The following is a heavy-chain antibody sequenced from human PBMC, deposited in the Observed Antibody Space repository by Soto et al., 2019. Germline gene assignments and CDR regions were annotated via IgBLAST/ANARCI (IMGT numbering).Heavy chain of an antibody. D-gene: IGHD6-13*01. Sequence: SETLSLTCAVSSGSISSSNWWSWVRQPPGKGLEWIGEIYHSGSTNYNPSLKSRVTISVDKSKNQFSLKLSSVTAADTAVYYCARNGEQYSSSWYMGDYYYYYYMDVWGKGTTVTVSS. J-gene: IGHJ6*03. CDR1: SGSISSSNW. CDR2: IYHSGST. CDR3: ARNGEQYSSSWYMGDYYYYYYMDV. V-gene: IGHV4-4*02.